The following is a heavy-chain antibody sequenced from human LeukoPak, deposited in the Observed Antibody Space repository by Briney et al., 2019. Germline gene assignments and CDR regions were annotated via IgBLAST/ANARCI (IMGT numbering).Heavy chain of an antibody. CDR3: ARDQSRAALDY. V-gene: IGHV4-31*03. CDR2: IYYSGST. Sequence: SETLSLTCTVSGGSISSGGYYWSWIRQHPGKGLEWIGYIYYSGSTYYNPSLKSRVTISVDTSKNQFSLELSSVTAADTAVYYCARDQSRAALDYWGQGTLVTVSS. CDR1: GGSISSGGYY. D-gene: IGHD6-6*01. J-gene: IGHJ4*02.